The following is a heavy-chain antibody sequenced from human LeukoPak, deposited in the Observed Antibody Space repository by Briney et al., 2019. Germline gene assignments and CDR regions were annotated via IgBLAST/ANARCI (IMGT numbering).Heavy chain of an antibody. CDR1: GFLFSDLA. D-gene: IGHD1-1*01. CDR2: ISYDGSNK. Sequence: GGSLRLSCSTSGFLFSDLAMHWVRQAPGKGLEWVAVISYDGSNKYYADSLKGRFTISRDNSKNTLYLQMNSLRAEDTAVYYCAKDLGVGLERRFDPWGQGTLVTVSS. V-gene: IGHV3-30*04. CDR3: AKDLGVGLERRFDP. J-gene: IGHJ5*02.